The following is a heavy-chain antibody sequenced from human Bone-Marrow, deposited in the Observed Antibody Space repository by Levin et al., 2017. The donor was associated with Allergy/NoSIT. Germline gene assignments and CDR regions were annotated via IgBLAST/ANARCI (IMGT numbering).Heavy chain of an antibody. CDR3: AKDWAPGLTKGVSWFDS. D-gene: IGHD3-3*01. Sequence: GESLKISCATSGFTPSSFAMNWVRQAPGKGLEWVSSITGSDGTSHYAESVKGRFTISRDNSKKTVYLQMNSLRVDDTALYYCAKDWAPGLTKGVSWFDSWGQGTLVTVSA. CDR1: GFTPSSFA. J-gene: IGHJ5*01. V-gene: IGHV3-23*01. CDR2: ITGSDGTS.